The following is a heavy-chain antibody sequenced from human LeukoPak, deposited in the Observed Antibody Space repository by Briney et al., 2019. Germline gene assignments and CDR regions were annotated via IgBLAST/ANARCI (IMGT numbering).Heavy chain of an antibody. Sequence: GRSLRLSCAASGFSFTDYGMHWVREAPDKGVVWATVISHDGTTKSYADSVKGRFTISIENSKNTLDVQMYSLRAEDTAVYYCAKEPTSYSSGWYFHHWGQGTLVTVSS. CDR2: ISHDGTTK. V-gene: IGHV3-30*18. CDR1: GFSFTDYG. CDR3: AKEPTSYSSGWYFHH. J-gene: IGHJ1*01. D-gene: IGHD6-25*01.